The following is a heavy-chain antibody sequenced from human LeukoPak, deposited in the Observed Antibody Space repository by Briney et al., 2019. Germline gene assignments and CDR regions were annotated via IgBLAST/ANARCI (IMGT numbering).Heavy chain of an antibody. Sequence: SETLSLTCAVYGGSFSGYYWSWIRQPPGKGLEWIGEINHSGSTNYNPSLKSRVTISVDTSKNQFSLKLSSVTAADTAVYYCARTPNLRITMVRGVIPTDFDYWGQGTLVTVSS. CDR1: GGSFSGYY. D-gene: IGHD3-10*01. J-gene: IGHJ4*02. CDR3: ARTPNLRITMVRGVIPTDFDY. V-gene: IGHV4-34*01. CDR2: INHSGST.